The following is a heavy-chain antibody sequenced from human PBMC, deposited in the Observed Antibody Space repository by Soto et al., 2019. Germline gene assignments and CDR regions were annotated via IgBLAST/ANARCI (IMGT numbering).Heavy chain of an antibody. V-gene: IGHV1-18*01. CDR2: ISAYNGNT. CDR1: GYTFTSYG. CDR3: ARDLAAGLVDY. D-gene: IGHD6-19*01. Sequence: QVQLVQSGAEMKKPGASVKVSCKASGYTFTSYGISWVRQAPGQGLEWMGWISAYNGNTNYAQMLQVRVTMTTNTSTSTAYMELRRMTSDDTDVYYCARDLAAGLVDYWGQGTLVTVSS. J-gene: IGHJ4*02.